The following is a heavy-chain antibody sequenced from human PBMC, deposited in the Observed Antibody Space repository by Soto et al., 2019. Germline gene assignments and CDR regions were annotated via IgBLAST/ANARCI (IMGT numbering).Heavy chain of an antibody. CDR2: LSGSGGMT. V-gene: IGHV3-23*01. Sequence: GGSLRLSCAASRFTSSTYAMIWVRQAPGKGLEWVSALSGSGGMTYYADSVKGRFTISRDNSRNTLDLQMNSLTAEDTAVYYCAKGWGFSNYYFDYWGQGALVTVSS. D-gene: IGHD4-4*01. CDR3: AKGWGFSNYYFDY. J-gene: IGHJ4*02. CDR1: RFTSSTYA.